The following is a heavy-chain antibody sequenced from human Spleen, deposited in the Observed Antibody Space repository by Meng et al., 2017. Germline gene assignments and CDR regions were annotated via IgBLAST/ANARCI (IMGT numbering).Heavy chain of an antibody. CDR3: ARGTYDLWSGYQYYNAFDI. CDR1: GGSISSYY. Sequence: GSLRLSCTVSGGSISSYYWSWIRQPPGKGLEWIGFIKYSGSTNYNPSLKSRVTTSVDTSKNQFSLKLSSVTAADTAVYYCARGTYDLWSGYQYYNAFDIWGQGTMVTVSS. D-gene: IGHD3-3*01. V-gene: IGHV4-59*01. CDR2: IKYSGST. J-gene: IGHJ3*02.